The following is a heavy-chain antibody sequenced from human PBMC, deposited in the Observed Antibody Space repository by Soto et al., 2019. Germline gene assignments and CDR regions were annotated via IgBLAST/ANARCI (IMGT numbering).Heavy chain of an antibody. Sequence: EVQLLESGGGLVQPGGSLRLSCAASGFTFSSYAMSWVRQAPGKGLEWVSAISGSGGSTYYADSVKGRFTISRDNSKNTLYLQMNSLRAEDTAVYYCAKASLYDCWSGYYCFDYWGQGTLVTVSS. CDR3: AKASLYDCWSGYYCFDY. CDR1: GFTFSSYA. D-gene: IGHD3-3*01. V-gene: IGHV3-23*01. CDR2: ISGSGGST. J-gene: IGHJ4*02.